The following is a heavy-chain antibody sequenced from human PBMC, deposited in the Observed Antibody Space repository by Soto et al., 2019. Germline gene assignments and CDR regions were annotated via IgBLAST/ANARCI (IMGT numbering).Heavy chain of an antibody. Sequence: SVKVSCKASRVAFSKFIVAWVRQAPGQGLEWMGGIIPIFGTANYAQKFQGRVTITADESTSTAYMELSSLRSEDTAVYYCARNSPQISSSLFYYYYGMDVWGQGTTVTVSS. D-gene: IGHD6-6*01. J-gene: IGHJ6*02. CDR3: ARNSPQISSSLFYYYYGMDV. CDR1: RVAFSKFI. CDR2: IIPIFGTA. V-gene: IGHV1-69*13.